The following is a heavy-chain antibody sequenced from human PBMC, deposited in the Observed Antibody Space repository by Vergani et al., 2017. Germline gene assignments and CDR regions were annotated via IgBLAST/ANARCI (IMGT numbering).Heavy chain of an antibody. J-gene: IGHJ6*02. D-gene: IGHD1-26*01. CDR2: INSDGDST. V-gene: IGHV3-74*01. CDR1: GFTFSNYW. CDR3: ANELASGMDV. Sequence: VQLVESGGGLVQPGGSLRLSCTASGFTFSNYWMQWVRQAPVKGLMWVSRINSDGDSTSYADSVKGRFTISRDNAKNTLYLQMDSLRAEDTAVYYCANELASGMDVWGQGTTVTVSS.